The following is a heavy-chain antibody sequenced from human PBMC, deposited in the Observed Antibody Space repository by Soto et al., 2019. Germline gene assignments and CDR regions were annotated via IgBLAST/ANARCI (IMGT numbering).Heavy chain of an antibody. CDR1: GFTFSSYA. CDR2: ISGSAGST. CDR3: ARVSLGASHIAEYSYCGMDV. V-gene: IGHV3-23*01. D-gene: IGHD1-26*01. J-gene: IGHJ6*02. Sequence: GGSLRLSCAASGFTFSSYAMTWVRQAPGKGLEWVSGISGSAGSTHYGDSVKGRSIISRDNSKSTLSLQINNLRAEDTAVYYCARVSLGASHIAEYSYCGMDVWGQGTTVTVSS.